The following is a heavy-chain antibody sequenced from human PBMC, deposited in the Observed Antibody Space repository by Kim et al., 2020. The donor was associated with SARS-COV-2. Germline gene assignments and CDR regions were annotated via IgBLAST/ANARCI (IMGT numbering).Heavy chain of an antibody. Sequence: GGSLRLSCAASGFTFSDYYMSWIRQAPGKGLEWVSYISSSGSTIYYADSVKGRFTISRDNAKNSLYLQMNSLRAEDTAVYYCASHSTHSTGRPVGPQYSSGYHGGYGMDVWGQGTTVTVSS. CDR1: GFTFSDYY. D-gene: IGHD3-22*01. CDR3: ASHSTHSTGRPVGPQYSSGYHGGYGMDV. CDR2: ISSSGSTI. V-gene: IGHV3-11*01. J-gene: IGHJ6*02.